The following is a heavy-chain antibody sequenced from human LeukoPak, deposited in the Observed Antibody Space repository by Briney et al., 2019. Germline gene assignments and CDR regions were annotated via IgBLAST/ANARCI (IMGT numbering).Heavy chain of an antibody. J-gene: IGHJ4*02. Sequence: ASVKVSCKASGYTFTSQYMHWVRQAPGQGLEWMGIINPSGGSTSYAQKFQGRITMTRDMSTSTVYMELSSLRSEDTAVYYCARTSGSTNNYYGSGSYYSLGYWGQGTLVTVSS. CDR1: GYTFTSQY. CDR3: ARTSGSTNNYYGSGSYYSLGY. V-gene: IGHV1-46*01. D-gene: IGHD3-10*01. CDR2: INPSGGST.